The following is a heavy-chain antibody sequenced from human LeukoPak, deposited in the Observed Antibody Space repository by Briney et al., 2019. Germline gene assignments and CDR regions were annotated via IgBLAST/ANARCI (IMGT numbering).Heavy chain of an antibody. CDR1: GFTFSTYA. J-gene: IGHJ4*02. CDR2: ISGSGSST. CDR3: ARGLGSYQ. D-gene: IGHD1-26*01. Sequence: GGSLRLSCAASGFTFSTYAMSWVRQAPGKGLEWVSVISGSGSSTYYADSVKGRFTISRDNSKNTLYLQMNSLRAEDTAVYYCARGLGSYQWGQGTLVTVSS. V-gene: IGHV3-23*01.